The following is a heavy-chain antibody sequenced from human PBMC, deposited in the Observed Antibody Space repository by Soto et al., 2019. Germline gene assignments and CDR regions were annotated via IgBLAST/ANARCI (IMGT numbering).Heavy chain of an antibody. CDR3: ARDSSGWYGMDV. CDR2: IYSGGST. V-gene: IGHV3-53*01. J-gene: IGHJ6*02. Sequence: GGSLRLSCAASGFTFSSYAMHWVRQAPGKGLEWVSVIYSGGSTYYADSVKGRFTISRDNSKNTLYLQMNSLRAEDTAVYYCARDSSGWYGMDVWGQGTTVTVSS. CDR1: GFTFSSYA. D-gene: IGHD6-19*01.